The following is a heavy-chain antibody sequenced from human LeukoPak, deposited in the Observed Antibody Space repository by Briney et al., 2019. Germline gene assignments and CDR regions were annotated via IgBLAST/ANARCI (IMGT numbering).Heavy chain of an antibody. V-gene: IGHV1-58*01. Sequence: ASVTVSFKASGFTFFISAVQWVRQARGQRLEWIGWIVVGSGDTNYAHKFQERVTITRDMSTSTAYMELSSLRAEDTALYYCAAGTLDTSGYYYYDFYRTDVWGQGTTVTVSS. CDR2: IVVGSGDT. D-gene: IGHD3-22*01. J-gene: IGHJ6*01. CDR3: AAGTLDTSGYYYYDFYRTDV. CDR1: GFTFFISA.